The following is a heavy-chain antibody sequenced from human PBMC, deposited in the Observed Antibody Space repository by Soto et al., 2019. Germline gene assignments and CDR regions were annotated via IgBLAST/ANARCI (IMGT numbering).Heavy chain of an antibody. CDR3: ARDLILIVGATRPHDAFDI. CDR1: GYTFTSYG. V-gene: IGHV1-18*04. CDR2: ISAYNGNT. Sequence: ASVKVSCKASGYTFTSYGISWMQQAPGQGLEWMGWISAYNGNTNYAQKLQGRVTMTTDTSTSTAYMELRSLISDDTAVYFCARDLILIVGATRPHDAFDIWGQGTMVTVSS. J-gene: IGHJ3*02. D-gene: IGHD1-26*01.